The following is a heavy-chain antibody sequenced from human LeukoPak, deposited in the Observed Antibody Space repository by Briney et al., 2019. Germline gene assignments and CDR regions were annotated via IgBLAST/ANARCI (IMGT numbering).Heavy chain of an antibody. D-gene: IGHD1-26*01. Sequence: SETLSLTCTVSGYSISSGYYWGWIRQPPGKGLEWIGSIHYSGSTNYNPSLKSRVTISVDTSKNQFSLKLSSVTAADTAVYYCARDGGSYSLRGYMDVWGKGTTVTVSS. CDR3: ARDGGSYSLRGYMDV. J-gene: IGHJ6*03. V-gene: IGHV4-38-2*02. CDR1: GYSISSGYY. CDR2: IHYSGST.